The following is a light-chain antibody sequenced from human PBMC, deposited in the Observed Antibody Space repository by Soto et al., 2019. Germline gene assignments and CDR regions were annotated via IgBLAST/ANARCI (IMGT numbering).Light chain of an antibody. CDR2: EVS. V-gene: IGLV2-14*01. CDR3: SSYTSGSIDCV. Sequence: QSALTQPSSVSGSPGQSITISCTGTSSDVGDYNYVSWYQQDPGKAPKLTIYEVSNRPSGGSNRVSGSRSGNTAALSISVLQAEDEADYYCSSYTSGSIDCVFGTGTKLTVL. J-gene: IGLJ1*01. CDR1: SSDVGDYNY.